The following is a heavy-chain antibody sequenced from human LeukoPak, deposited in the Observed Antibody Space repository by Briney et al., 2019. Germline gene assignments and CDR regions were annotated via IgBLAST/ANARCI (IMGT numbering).Heavy chain of an antibody. D-gene: IGHD6-13*01. CDR1: GGSISSGGHS. Sequence: PSQTLSLTCTVSGGSISSGGHSWSWIRQPPGKGLEWIGYIYHSGSGSTYYNPSLKSRDTISVDTSKNQFSLNLNSVTAADTAVYYCARGMIAASELGLAWGQGILVTVSS. V-gene: IGHV4-30-2*01. CDR2: IYHSGSGST. CDR3: ARGMIAASELGLA. J-gene: IGHJ5*02.